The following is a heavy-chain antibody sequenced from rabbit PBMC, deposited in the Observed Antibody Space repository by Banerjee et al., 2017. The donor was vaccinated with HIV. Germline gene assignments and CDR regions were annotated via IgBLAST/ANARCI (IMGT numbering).Heavy chain of an antibody. D-gene: IGHD4-2*01. J-gene: IGHJ4*01. Sequence: QQQLEESGGGLVKPGGTLTLTCKVSGFDFNGYSMNWVRQAPGKGLEWIARIDAGSSGSTYYASWARGRFTISRPSSTTVTLQMTSLTAADTATYFCARDDAGNKYYYFNLWGPGTLVTVS. V-gene: IGHV1S45*01. CDR1: GFDFNGYS. CDR3: ARDDAGNKYYYFNL. CDR2: IDAGSSGST.